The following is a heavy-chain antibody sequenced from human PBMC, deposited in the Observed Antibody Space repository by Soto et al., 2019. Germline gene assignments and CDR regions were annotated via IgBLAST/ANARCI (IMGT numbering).Heavy chain of an antibody. D-gene: IGHD2-15*01. Sequence: QVQLQESGPGLVKTSQTLSLTCTVSGASISSGDHYWSWIRQPPGRCLEWIGYIYYSGSTYYNPSLQRRVTISVETSKNQFSLKLSSVTAADPAVYYCARAGYCSGGTCYYIYYWGQGPQVTVSS. J-gene: IGHJ4*02. V-gene: IGHV4-30-4*01. CDR3: ARAGYCSGGTCYYIYY. CDR2: IYYSGST. CDR1: GASISSGDHY.